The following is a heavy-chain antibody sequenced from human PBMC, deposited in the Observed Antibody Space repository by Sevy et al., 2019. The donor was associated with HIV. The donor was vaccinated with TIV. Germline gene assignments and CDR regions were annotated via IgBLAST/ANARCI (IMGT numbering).Heavy chain of an antibody. CDR3: ARGRITFFDD. J-gene: IGHJ4*02. CDR1: GGPISTCTNF. D-gene: IGHD3-16*01. Sequence: SETLSLTCIVSGGPISTCTNFWGWIRQPPGKGLEWIGSIYCGGSTYYNPSLKSRVAISVDTSKNQCSLKVNSVSAADTAVYYCARGRITFFDDWGQGALVTVSS. CDR2: IYCGGST. V-gene: IGHV4-39*01.